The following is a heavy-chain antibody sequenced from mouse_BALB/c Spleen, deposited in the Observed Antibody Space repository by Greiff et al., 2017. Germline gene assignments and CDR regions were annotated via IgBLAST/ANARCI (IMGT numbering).Heavy chain of an antibody. J-gene: IGHJ3*01. Sequence: EVKVEESGGGLVKPGGSLKLSCAASGFTFSSYAMSWVRQTPEKRLEWVATISSGGSYTYYPDSVKGRFTISRDNAKNTLYLQMSSLRSEDTAMYYCARQGHSSGYPFAYWGQGTLVTVSA. CDR3: ARQGHSSGYPFAY. CDR2: ISSGGSYT. D-gene: IGHD3-1*01. CDR1: GFTFSSYA. V-gene: IGHV5-9-3*01.